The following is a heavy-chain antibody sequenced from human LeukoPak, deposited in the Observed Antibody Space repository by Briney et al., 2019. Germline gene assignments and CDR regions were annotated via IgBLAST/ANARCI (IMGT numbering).Heavy chain of an antibody. CDR3: ASVRGSGVVDY. CDR1: GGSISSGDYY. CDR2: THYSGST. V-gene: IGHV4-31*03. D-gene: IGHD3-10*01. Sequence: SQTLSLTCTVSGGSISSGDYYWSWIRQHPGKGLEWIGYTHYSGSTYYNPSLKSRVTISLDTSKNQLSLKLSSVTAADTAVYYCASVRGSGVVDYWGQGTLVTVSS. J-gene: IGHJ4*02.